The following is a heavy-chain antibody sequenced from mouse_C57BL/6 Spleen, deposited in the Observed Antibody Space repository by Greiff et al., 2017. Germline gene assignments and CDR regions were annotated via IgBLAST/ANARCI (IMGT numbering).Heavy chain of an antibody. Sequence: QVTLKVCGPGILQSSPTLSLTCSFSGFSLSTSGMGVSWIRQPSGKGLEWLAHIYWDDDKRYNPSLKSRLTISKDTSRNQVFLKITSVDTADTATYYCARSITTVVARAMDYWGQGTSVTVSS. CDR1: GFSLSTSGMG. J-gene: IGHJ4*01. V-gene: IGHV8-12*01. CDR3: ARSITTVVARAMDY. D-gene: IGHD1-1*01. CDR2: IYWDDDK.